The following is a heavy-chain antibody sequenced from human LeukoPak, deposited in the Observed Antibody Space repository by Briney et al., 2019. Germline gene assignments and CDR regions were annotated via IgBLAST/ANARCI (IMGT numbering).Heavy chain of an antibody. J-gene: IGHJ4*02. V-gene: IGHV4-4*02. Sequence: SETLSLTCAVSAGFINSSNWWSWVRQPPGKGLEWIGEIFHTGDANYNPSLKSRVTMSVDKSKNQFSLRLSSVTAADTAMYFCVRDRNSNLRLGFWGQGALVTVSS. CDR1: AGFINSSNW. CDR3: VRDRNSNLRLGF. D-gene: IGHD5-12*01. CDR2: IFHTGDA.